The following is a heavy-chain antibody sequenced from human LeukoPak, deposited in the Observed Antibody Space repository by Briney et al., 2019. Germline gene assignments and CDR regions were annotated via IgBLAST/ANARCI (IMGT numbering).Heavy chain of an antibody. CDR3: ATQQGGNPAY. Sequence: GGSLRLSCAASGLTFSSHWMHWVRHAPGKGLVWVSRITNDGSSTTYADSVKGRFTISRDNAKNMLNLQVNSLRAEDTAVCYCATQQGGNPAYWGQGTLVTVSS. D-gene: IGHD1-14*01. V-gene: IGHV3-74*01. CDR2: ITNDGSST. CDR1: GLTFSSHW. J-gene: IGHJ4*02.